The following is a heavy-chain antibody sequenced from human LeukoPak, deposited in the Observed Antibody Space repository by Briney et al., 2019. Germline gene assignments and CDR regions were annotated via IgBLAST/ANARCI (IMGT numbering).Heavy chain of an antibody. CDR3: ARDRSHDSSGYYGGYFDY. CDR1: GGSISSYY. Sequence: SETLSLTCTVSGGSISSYYWSWIRQPAGKGLEWIGRIYTSGSTNYNPSLKSRVTMSVDTSKNQFSLKLSSVTAADTAVYYCARDRSHDSSGYYGGYFDYWGQGTLVTVSS. CDR2: IYTSGST. J-gene: IGHJ4*02. D-gene: IGHD3-22*01. V-gene: IGHV4-4*07.